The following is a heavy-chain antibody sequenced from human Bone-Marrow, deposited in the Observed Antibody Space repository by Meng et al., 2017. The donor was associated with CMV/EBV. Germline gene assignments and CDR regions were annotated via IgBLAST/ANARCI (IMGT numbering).Heavy chain of an antibody. V-gene: IGHV4-59*01. Sequence: GSLRLSCTVPGGSISSYYWSWIRQPPGKGLEWIGYIYYSGSTNYNPSLKSRVTISVDTSKNQFSLKLSSVTAADTAVYYCARTVAYDFWSGYGYYYYGMDVWGQGTTATVSS. J-gene: IGHJ6*02. CDR1: GGSISSYY. CDR3: ARTVAYDFWSGYGYYYYGMDV. CDR2: IYYSGST. D-gene: IGHD3-3*01.